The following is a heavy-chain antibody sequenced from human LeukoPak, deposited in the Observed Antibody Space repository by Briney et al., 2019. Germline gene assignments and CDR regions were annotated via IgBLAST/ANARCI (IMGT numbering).Heavy chain of an antibody. CDR2: IIPIFGTA. J-gene: IGHJ4*02. CDR3: ARTITMIVVAPFDY. V-gene: IGHV1-69*05. Sequence: ASVKVSCKASGGTFSSYAISWVRQAPGQGLEWMGGIIPIFGTANYAQKFQGRVTMTRDTSISTAYMELSRLRSDDTAVYYCARTITMIVVAPFDYWGQGTLVTVSS. D-gene: IGHD3-22*01. CDR1: GGTFSSYA.